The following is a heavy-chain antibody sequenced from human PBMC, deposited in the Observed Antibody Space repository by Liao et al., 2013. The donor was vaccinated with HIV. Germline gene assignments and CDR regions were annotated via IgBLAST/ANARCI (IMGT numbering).Heavy chain of an antibody. D-gene: IGHD6-13*01. CDR3: ARANARIAAAGLDAFDI. V-gene: IGHV4-34*01. CDR2: INHSGST. J-gene: IGHJ3*02. CDR1: GGSFSGYY. Sequence: QVQLQQWGAGLLKPSETLSLTCAVYGGSFSGYYWSWIRQPPGKGLEWIGEINHSGSTNYNPSLKSRVTISVDTSENQFSLKLSSVTAADTAVYYCARANARIAAAGLDAFDIWGQGTMVTVSS.